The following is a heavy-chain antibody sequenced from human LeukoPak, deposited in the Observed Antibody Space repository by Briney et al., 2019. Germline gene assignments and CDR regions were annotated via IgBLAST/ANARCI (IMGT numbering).Heavy chain of an antibody. CDR2: IWYDGSNK. J-gene: IGHJ1*01. CDR1: GFTFSNYW. CDR3: AKSAIWDEYFQH. D-gene: IGHD3-16*01. V-gene: IGHV3-33*06. Sequence: GGSLRLSCAASGFTFSNYWMTWVRQAPGKGLEWVAVIWYDGSNKYYADSVKGRFTISRDNSKNTLYLQMNSLRAEDTAVYYCAKSAIWDEYFQHWGQGTLVTVSS.